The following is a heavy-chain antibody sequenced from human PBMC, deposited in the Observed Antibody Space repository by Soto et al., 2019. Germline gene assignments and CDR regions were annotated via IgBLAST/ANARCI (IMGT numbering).Heavy chain of an antibody. CDR1: GFTFSSYW. CDR2: IKQDGSEK. Sequence: GGSLRLSCTASGFTFSSYWMTWVRQAPGKGLEWVANIKQDGSEKYYVDSVKGRFTISRDNAKNSLFLQMNSLRAEDTAVYYCASRPPEVNYYGVFDYWGQGTPVTVSS. D-gene: IGHD3-10*01. V-gene: IGHV3-7*03. CDR3: ASRPPEVNYYGVFDY. J-gene: IGHJ4*02.